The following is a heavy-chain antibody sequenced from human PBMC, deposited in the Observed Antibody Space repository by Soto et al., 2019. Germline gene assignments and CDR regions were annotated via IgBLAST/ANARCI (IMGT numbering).Heavy chain of an antibody. D-gene: IGHD4-17*01. CDR1: GITFTNYY. Sequence: DAHLVESGGGLVQPGGSPKPSFSASGITFTNYYINWVRQAPGKGVGWVSYISSTSNTKYYADSVKGRFTISRDNAKNSLYLQMNTLRAEDTAVYYCARERGTTGDDAFDIWGQGTMVTVSS. CDR2: ISSTSNTK. V-gene: IGHV3-48*01. CDR3: ARERGTTGDDAFDI. J-gene: IGHJ3*02.